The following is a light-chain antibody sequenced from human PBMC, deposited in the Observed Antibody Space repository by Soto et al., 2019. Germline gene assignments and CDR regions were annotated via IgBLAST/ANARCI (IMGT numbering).Light chain of an antibody. Sequence: QSVLTQPASVSGSLGQSITISCTGTSSDVGYYDYVSWYQQHPGKAPKLMIYEVTDRPSGVSNRFSGSKSGNTASLTISGLQDEDEADYYCSSYTYRSTYVFGTGTKLTVL. CDR1: SSDVGYYDY. CDR2: EVT. J-gene: IGLJ1*01. CDR3: SSYTYRSTYV. V-gene: IGLV2-14*01.